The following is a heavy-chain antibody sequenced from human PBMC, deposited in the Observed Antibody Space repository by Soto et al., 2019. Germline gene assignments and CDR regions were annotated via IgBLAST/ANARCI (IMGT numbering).Heavy chain of an antibody. V-gene: IGHV4-31*03. CDR3: ARLSSSSWYYGY. Sequence: SETLSLTCTVSGGSISSGGYYWSWIRQHPGKGLEWIGYIYYSGSTYYNPSLKSRVTISVDTSKNQFSLKLSSVTAADTAMYYCARLSSSSWYYGYWGQGTLVTVSS. J-gene: IGHJ4*02. CDR2: IYYSGST. CDR1: GGSISSGGYY. D-gene: IGHD6-13*01.